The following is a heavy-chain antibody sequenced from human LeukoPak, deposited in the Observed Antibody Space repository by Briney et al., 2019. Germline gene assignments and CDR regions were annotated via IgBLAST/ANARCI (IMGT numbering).Heavy chain of an antibody. CDR1: GGSISSYY. V-gene: IGHV4-39*01. CDR2: IYYSGYT. Sequence: PSETLSLTCTVSGGSISSYYWGWIRQPPGKGLEWIGSIYYSGYTYYNPSLKSRVTISVDTSKNQFSLQLGSVTAADTAVYYCASGRYFDWLTSVKAFDYWGQGILVTVSS. D-gene: IGHD3-9*01. CDR3: ASGRYFDWLTSVKAFDY. J-gene: IGHJ4*02.